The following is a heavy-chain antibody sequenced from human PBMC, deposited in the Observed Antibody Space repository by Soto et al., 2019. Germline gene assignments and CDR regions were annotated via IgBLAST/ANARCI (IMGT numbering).Heavy chain of an antibody. CDR1: GGSISSYY. Sequence: PSETLSLTCTVSGGSISSYYWSWIRQPPGKGLEWIGYIYYSGSTNYNPSLKSRVTISVDTSKNQFSLKLSSVTAADTAVYYCARYSITLDYWGQGTLVTAPQ. J-gene: IGHJ4*02. D-gene: IGHD2-2*01. CDR2: IYYSGST. V-gene: IGHV4-59*01. CDR3: ARYSITLDY.